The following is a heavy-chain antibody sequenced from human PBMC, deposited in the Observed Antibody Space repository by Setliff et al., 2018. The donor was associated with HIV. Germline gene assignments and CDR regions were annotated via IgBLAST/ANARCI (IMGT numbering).Heavy chain of an antibody. CDR3: ARPSIGLHAFDI. D-gene: IGHD2-15*01. V-gene: IGHV7-4-1*02. CDR1: GYTFINYA. Sequence: GASVKVSCKASGYTFINYAMNWVRQAPGQGLEWMGWINTQTGSPTYAQAFTGRFVFSVDTSVTTAYLQISGLKADDTAVYYCARPSIGLHAFDIWGQGTMVTVSS. J-gene: IGHJ3*02. CDR2: INTQTGSP.